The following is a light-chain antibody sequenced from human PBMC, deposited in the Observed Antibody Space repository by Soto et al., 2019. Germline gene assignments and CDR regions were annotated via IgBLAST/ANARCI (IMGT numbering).Light chain of an antibody. CDR1: QFVSSR. J-gene: IGKJ1*01. V-gene: IGKV3-15*01. Sequence: DIVVTQSPATLSASPGERVTLSCRASQFVSSRLAWYQRRPGQVPRLLIYDTSTRAPGISARFSGSGSGTEFTLTSSSLQSEDFAVYYCQDYIQWPPGMLGPGTTVDIK. CDR2: DTS. CDR3: QDYIQWPPGM.